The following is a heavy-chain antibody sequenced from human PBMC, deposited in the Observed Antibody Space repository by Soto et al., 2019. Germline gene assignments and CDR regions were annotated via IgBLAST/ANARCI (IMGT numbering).Heavy chain of an antibody. V-gene: IGHV3-23*01. D-gene: IGHD6-13*01. J-gene: IGHJ5*02. Sequence: QPGGSLRLSCAASGFTFSSYAMSWVRQAPGKGLEWVSAISGSGGSTYYADSVKGRFTISRDNSKNTLYLQMNSLRAEDTAVYYCAKLGQQPLFSEYNWFDPWGQGTLVTVSS. CDR3: AKLGQQPLFSEYNWFDP. CDR2: ISGSGGST. CDR1: GFTFSSYA.